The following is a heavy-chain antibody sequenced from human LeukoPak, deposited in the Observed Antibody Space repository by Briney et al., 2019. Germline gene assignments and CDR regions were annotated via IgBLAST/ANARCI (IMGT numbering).Heavy chain of an antibody. CDR2: ICPGGTIT. CDR1: GFTFSNYC. Sequence: PGGSPRLSCTASGFTFSNYCMHWVRQTPGKGLIWVSRICPGGTITNYADSVKGRFTISRDDAKNMMFLQMNSLRADDTAVYYCVRDFRSADYWGQGILVTVSS. CDR3: VRDFRSADY. J-gene: IGHJ4*02. V-gene: IGHV3-74*01.